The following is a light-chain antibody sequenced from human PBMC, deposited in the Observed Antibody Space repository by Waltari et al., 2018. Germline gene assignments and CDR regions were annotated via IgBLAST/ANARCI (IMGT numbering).Light chain of an antibody. CDR2: NAS. J-gene: IGKJ1*01. CDR1: QTVTSY. V-gene: IGKV3-11*01. Sequence: ELVLTQSPATLSLSPGERPTLSCRASQTVTSYLAWYQQKPGQAPRLLIYNASNRANGIPARFSGSGSGTDFTLTISSLEPEDFAVYYCQQRSDWQFGQGTKVEIK. CDR3: QQRSDWQ.